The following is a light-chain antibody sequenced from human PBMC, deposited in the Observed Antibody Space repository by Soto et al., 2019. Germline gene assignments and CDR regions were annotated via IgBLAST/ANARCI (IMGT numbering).Light chain of an antibody. V-gene: IGKV1-39*01. J-gene: IGKJ5*01. CDR1: QSVSGW. CDR3: QQSLTMPIT. Sequence: DIQMTQSPSSLSASVGDTVTVTCRASQSVSGWVAWYQQKPGQAPKLLIRSASTLQRGVTSRFSGSGSRTEFTLTIADLQPDDFGTYYCQQSLTMPITVGPGTRLEIK. CDR2: SAS.